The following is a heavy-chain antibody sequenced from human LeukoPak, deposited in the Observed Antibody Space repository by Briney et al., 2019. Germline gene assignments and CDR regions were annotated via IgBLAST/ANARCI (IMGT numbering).Heavy chain of an antibody. CDR2: IYYSGST. CDR3: ARLAVTHFDY. Sequence: SETLSLTCTVSGGSISSGGYYWSWIRQHPGKGLEWIGYIYYSGSTYYNPSLKSRVTISVDTSKNQFSLKLSSVTAADTAVYYCARLAVTHFDYWGQGTLVTVSS. D-gene: IGHD4-17*01. V-gene: IGHV4-31*03. J-gene: IGHJ4*02. CDR1: GGSISSGGYY.